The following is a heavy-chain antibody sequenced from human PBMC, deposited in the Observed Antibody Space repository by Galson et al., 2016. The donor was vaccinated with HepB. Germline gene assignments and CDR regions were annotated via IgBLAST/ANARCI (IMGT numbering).Heavy chain of an antibody. J-gene: IGHJ4*02. CDR2: IYYSGST. CDR3: ARGVYGDYVPDY. Sequence: TLSLTCTVSGGSISSGDYYWSWIRQPPGKGLKWIGYIYYSGSTYYKPSLKSRVITSVDTSKNQFSLRLSSVTAADTAVYYCARGVYGDYVPDYWGQGILVIVSS. V-gene: IGHV4-30-4*01. D-gene: IGHD4-17*01. CDR1: GGSISSGDYY.